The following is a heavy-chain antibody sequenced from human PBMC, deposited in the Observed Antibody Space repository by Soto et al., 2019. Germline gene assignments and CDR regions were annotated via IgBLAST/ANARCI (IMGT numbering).Heavy chain of an antibody. Sequence: GGSLRLSCAASGFTFSSYSMNWVRQAPGKGLEWVSSISSSSSYIYYADSVKGRFTISRDNAKNSLYLKMNSLRAEDTAVYYCARSRLDSSSWYSDGYYYYGMDVWGQGTTVTVSS. D-gene: IGHD6-13*01. J-gene: IGHJ6*02. CDR2: ISSSSSYI. CDR3: ARSRLDSSSWYSDGYYYYGMDV. CDR1: GFTFSSYS. V-gene: IGHV3-21*01.